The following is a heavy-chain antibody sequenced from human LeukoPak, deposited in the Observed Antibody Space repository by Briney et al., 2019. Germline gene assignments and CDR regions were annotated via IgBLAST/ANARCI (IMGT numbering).Heavy chain of an antibody. CDR2: INHSGST. J-gene: IGHJ3*02. V-gene: IGHV4-34*01. Sequence: SETLSLTCAVYGGSFSGYYWSWIRQPPGKGPEWIGEINHSGSTNYNPSLKSRVTISVDTSKNQFSLKLTSVTAADTAVYYCARESGSGWYKDAFDIWGQGTMVTVSS. D-gene: IGHD6-19*01. CDR3: ARESGSGWYKDAFDI. CDR1: GGSFSGYY.